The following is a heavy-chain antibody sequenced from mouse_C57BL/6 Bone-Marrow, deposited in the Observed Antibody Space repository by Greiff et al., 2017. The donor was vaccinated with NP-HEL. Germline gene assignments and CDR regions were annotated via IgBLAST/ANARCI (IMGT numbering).Heavy chain of an antibody. J-gene: IGHJ4*01. V-gene: IGHV1-54*01. CDR2: INPGSGGT. CDR3: AREDLVNGYYAMDY. CDR1: GYAFTNYL. D-gene: IGHD2-2*01. Sequence: VQLQQSGAELVRPGTSVKVSCKASGYAFTNYLIEWVKQRPGQGLEWIGVINPGSGGTNYNEKFKGKATLTADKSSSTAYMQLSSLTSEDSAVYFCAREDLVNGYYAMDYWGQGTSVTVSS.